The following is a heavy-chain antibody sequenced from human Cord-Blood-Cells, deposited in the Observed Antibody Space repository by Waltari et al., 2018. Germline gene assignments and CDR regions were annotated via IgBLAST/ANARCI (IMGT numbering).Heavy chain of an antibody. J-gene: IGHJ4*02. CDR2: INAGNGNT. Sequence: QVQLVQSGAEVKKPGASVKVSCKAYGYTFTSYAMHWVRQAPGQRLEWMGWINAGNGNTKYSQKFQGRVTITRDTSASTAYMELSSLRSEDTAVYYCARPSGLYSSSYFDYWGQGTLVTVSS. V-gene: IGHV1-3*01. D-gene: IGHD6-6*01. CDR1: GYTFTSYA. CDR3: ARPSGLYSSSYFDY.